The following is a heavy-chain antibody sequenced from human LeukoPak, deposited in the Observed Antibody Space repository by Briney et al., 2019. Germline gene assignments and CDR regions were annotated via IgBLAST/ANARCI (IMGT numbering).Heavy chain of an antibody. CDR2: ISAYNGNT. Sequence: ASVKVSCKASGYTFTSYGISWVRQAPGQGLEWMGWISAYNGNTNYAQKLQGRVTMTTDTSTSTAYMELRSLRSDDTAVYYCARVSLPYYYGSGSYYYYMDVWGKGTTVTISS. J-gene: IGHJ6*03. CDR1: GYTFTSYG. V-gene: IGHV1-18*01. CDR3: ARVSLPYYYGSGSYYYYMDV. D-gene: IGHD3-10*01.